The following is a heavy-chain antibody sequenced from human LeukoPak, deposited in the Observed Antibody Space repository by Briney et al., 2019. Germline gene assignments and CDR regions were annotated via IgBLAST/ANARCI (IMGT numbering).Heavy chain of an antibody. D-gene: IGHD5-18*01. Sequence: SETLSLTCTVSGGSITSSGYYWGWIRQPPGNGLEWIGNIYKSGSAYYNPSLKSRVTISVDTSKNQFPLNLTSVTATDTAVYYCARHRGYTYGYVDYWGQGTLVTVSS. J-gene: IGHJ4*02. CDR3: ARHRGYTYGYVDY. CDR2: IYKSGSA. V-gene: IGHV4-39*01. CDR1: GGSITSSGYY.